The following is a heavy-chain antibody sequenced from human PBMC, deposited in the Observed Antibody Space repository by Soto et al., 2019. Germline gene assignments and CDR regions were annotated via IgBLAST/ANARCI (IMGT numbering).Heavy chain of an antibody. CDR2: IYYSGST. CDR1: GGSISSYY. D-gene: IGHD5-18*01. J-gene: IGHJ4*02. CDR3: ARDKGYSYGYGRYFHX. V-gene: IGHV4-59*01. Sequence: PSETLSLTCTVSGGSISSYYWSWIRQPPGKGLEWIWYIYYSGSTNYKPYLKSRVTISVDTSKNQFSLKLSSVTAADTAVYYCARDKGYSYGYGRYFHXWGQVTLVTVSX.